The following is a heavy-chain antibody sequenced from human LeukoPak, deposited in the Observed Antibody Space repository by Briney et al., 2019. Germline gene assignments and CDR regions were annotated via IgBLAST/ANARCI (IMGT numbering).Heavy chain of an antibody. V-gene: IGHV3-21*05. D-gene: IGHD3-22*01. CDR2: IGNSASFI. Sequence: GSLRLSCEAFGFTFRSYSMSWVRQAPGKGLEWVAFIGNSASFIQYADSVKGRFTISRVNADNSLYLQMDSLRAEDTAVYYCARGHSSTYYLKYWGQGTLVTVSS. CDR1: GFTFRSYS. J-gene: IGHJ4*01. CDR3: ARGHSSTYYLKY.